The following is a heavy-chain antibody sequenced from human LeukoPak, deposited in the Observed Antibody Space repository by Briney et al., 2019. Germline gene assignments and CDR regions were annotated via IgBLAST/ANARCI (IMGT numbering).Heavy chain of an antibody. CDR3: ARGDGAETRIAAAGTLIDY. CDR1: GYTFTSYA. Sequence: GASVKVSCKASGYTFTSYAMNWVRQAPGQGLEWMGWINTNTGNPTYAQGFTGRFVFPLDTSVSTAYLQISSLKAEDTAVYYCARGDGAETRIAAAGTLIDYWGQGTLVTVSS. D-gene: IGHD6-13*01. V-gene: IGHV7-4-1*02. J-gene: IGHJ4*02. CDR2: INTNTGNP.